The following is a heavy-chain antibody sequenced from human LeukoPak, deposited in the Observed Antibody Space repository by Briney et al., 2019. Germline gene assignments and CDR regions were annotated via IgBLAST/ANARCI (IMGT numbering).Heavy chain of an antibody. J-gene: IGHJ4*02. Sequence: GWSVRLSCAASGFTFSSYAMSWVRQAPGKGLEWVSAISGSGGSTYYADSVKGRFTISRDNSKNTLYLQMNSLRAEDTAVYYCAKDNDFWSGYSPLDYWGQGTLVTASS. CDR2: ISGSGGST. D-gene: IGHD3-3*01. CDR3: AKDNDFWSGYSPLDY. V-gene: IGHV3-23*01. CDR1: GFTFSSYA.